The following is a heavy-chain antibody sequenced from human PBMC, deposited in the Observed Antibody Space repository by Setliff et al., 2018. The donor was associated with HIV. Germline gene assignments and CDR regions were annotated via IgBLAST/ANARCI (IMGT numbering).Heavy chain of an antibody. CDR2: IWYDGSNK. V-gene: IGHV3-33*01. J-gene: IGHJ4*02. CDR1: GFTFRSYG. CDR3: ARGGSYSRH. Sequence: HPGGSLRLSCAASGFTFRSYGMHWVRQAPGSGLEWVAFIWYDGSNKYYAESVKGRFTISRDNSKNTLYLQMNSLRAEDTAVYYCARGGSYSRHWGQGTLVTVSS. D-gene: IGHD1-26*01.